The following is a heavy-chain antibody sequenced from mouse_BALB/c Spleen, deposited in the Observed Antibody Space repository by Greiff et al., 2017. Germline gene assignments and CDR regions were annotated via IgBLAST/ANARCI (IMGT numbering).Heavy chain of an antibody. V-gene: IGHV5-2*01. CDR2: INSGGGST. J-gene: IGHJ4*01. CDR3: ARHDYGSSYPYAMDY. Sequence: EVQLVESGGGLVQPGESLKLSCESNEYEFPSHDMSWVRKTPEKRLELVAAINSGGGSTYYPDTVKGRFTISRDNAKNTLYLQMSSLKSEDTAMYYCARHDYGSSYPYAMDYWGQGTSVTVSS. D-gene: IGHD1-1*01. CDR1: EYEFPSHD.